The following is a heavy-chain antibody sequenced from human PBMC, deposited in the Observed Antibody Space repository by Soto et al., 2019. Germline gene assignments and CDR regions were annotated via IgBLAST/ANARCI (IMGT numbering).Heavy chain of an antibody. CDR1: GGTFSSYA. V-gene: IGHV1-69*06. D-gene: IGHD2-2*01. J-gene: IGHJ4*02. CDR3: AGQEWDIVVVPAGRYFDY. CDR2: IIPIFGTA. Sequence: SVKVSCKASGGTFSSYAISGVRQAPGQGLEWMGGIIPIFGTANYAQKFQGRVTITADKSTSTAYMELSSLRSEDTAVYYCAGQEWDIVVVPAGRYFDYWGQGTLVTVSS.